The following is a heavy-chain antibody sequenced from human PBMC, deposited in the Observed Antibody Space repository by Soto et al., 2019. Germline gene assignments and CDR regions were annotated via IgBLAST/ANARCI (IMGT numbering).Heavy chain of an antibody. V-gene: IGHV4-34*01. Sequence: SETLSLTCAVYGGSFSGYYWSWIRQPPGKGLEWIGEINHSGSTNYNPSLKSRVTISVDTSKNQFSLKLSSVTAADTAVYYCARGGYGDYERYFQHWGQGTLVNVSS. D-gene: IGHD4-17*01. J-gene: IGHJ1*01. CDR2: INHSGST. CDR1: GGSFSGYY. CDR3: ARGGYGDYERYFQH.